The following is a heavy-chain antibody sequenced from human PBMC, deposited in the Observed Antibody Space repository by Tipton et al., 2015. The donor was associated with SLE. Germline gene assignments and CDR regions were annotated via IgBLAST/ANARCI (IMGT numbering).Heavy chain of an antibody. J-gene: IGHJ3*02. V-gene: IGHV3-48*03. CDR2: ISSSGSTI. CDR3: AKDRGDYISNAFDI. D-gene: IGHD4-17*01. Sequence: SLRLSCSASGFTFSSYEMNWVRQAPGKGLEWVSYISSSGSTIYYADSVKGRFTISRDNSKNTLYLQMNSLRAEDTAVYYCAKDRGDYISNAFDIWGQGTMLTVSS. CDR1: GFTFSSYE.